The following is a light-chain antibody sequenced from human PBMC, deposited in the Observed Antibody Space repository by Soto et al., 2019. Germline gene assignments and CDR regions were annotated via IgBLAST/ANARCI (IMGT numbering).Light chain of an antibody. CDR3: QVWDTSSDHYV. CDR1: NIGSKS. CDR2: DDS. J-gene: IGLJ1*01. V-gene: IGLV3-21*02. Sequence: SYELTQPPSVSVAPGQTARITCGGNNIGSKSVHWYQQKPGQAHELVVYDDSDRPSGIPERFSGSNSGNTATLTISRVEAGDEADYHCQVWDTSSDHYVFGTGTKVTVL.